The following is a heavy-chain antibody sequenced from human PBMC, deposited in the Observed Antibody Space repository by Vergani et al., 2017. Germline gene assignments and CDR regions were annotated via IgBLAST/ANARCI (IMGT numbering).Heavy chain of an antibody. J-gene: IGHJ4*02. V-gene: IGHV3-49*04. D-gene: IGHD4-23*01. CDR1: GFNFGEYC. CDR3: AVEIYDYGGSRDFDY. CDR2: IRSKTYGATT. Sequence: EVQLVESGGDLVQPGRSLRLSCQTSGFNFGEYCVSWVRQAPGKGLEWIGFIRSKTYGATTEYAASVRGRFTISRDDSKGIAYLQMSSLKKEDTAVYRCAVEIYDYGGSRDFDYWGQGTLVVVSS.